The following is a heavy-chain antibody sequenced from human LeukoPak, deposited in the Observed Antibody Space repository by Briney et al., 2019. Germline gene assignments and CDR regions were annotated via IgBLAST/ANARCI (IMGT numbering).Heavy chain of an antibody. D-gene: IGHD5-12*01. Sequence: ASETLSLTCTVSGGSISSSSYYWGWIRQPPGKGLEWIGSIYYSGSTYYNPSLKSRVTISVDTSKNQFSLKLSSVTAADTAVYYCAIAVDIVATIRGVEFDYWGQGTLVTVSS. CDR2: IYYSGST. J-gene: IGHJ4*02. CDR3: AIAVDIVATIRGVEFDY. CDR1: GGSISSSSYY. V-gene: IGHV4-39*07.